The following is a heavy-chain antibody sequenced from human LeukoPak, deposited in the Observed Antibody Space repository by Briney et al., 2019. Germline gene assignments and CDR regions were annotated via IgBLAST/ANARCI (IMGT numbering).Heavy chain of an antibody. J-gene: IGHJ3*02. CDR1: GGSISSYY. CDR2: IYYSGST. V-gene: IGHV4-59*01. Sequence: SETLSLTCTVSGGSISSYYWSWIRQPPGKGLEWIGYIYYSGSTNYNPSLKSRVTISVDTSKNQFSLRLSSMTAADTAVYFCARGPYSYDSSGAFDIWGQGTMVTVSS. D-gene: IGHD3-22*01. CDR3: ARGPYSYDSSGAFDI.